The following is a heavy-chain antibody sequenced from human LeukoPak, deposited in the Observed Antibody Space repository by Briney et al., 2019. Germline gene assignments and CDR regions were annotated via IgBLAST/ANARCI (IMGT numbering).Heavy chain of an antibody. J-gene: IGHJ6*03. D-gene: IGHD4-17*01. CDR1: GYTFTGYY. CDR3: ARVDRDYGDYGHYYYYMDV. V-gene: IGHV1-2*02. Sequence: ASVKVSCKASGYTFTGYYMHWVRQAPGQGLEWMGWINPNSGGTNYAQKFQGRVTMTRDTSISTAYMELSRLRSDDTAVYYCARVDRDYGDYGHYYYYMDVWGKGTTATVSS. CDR2: INPNSGGT.